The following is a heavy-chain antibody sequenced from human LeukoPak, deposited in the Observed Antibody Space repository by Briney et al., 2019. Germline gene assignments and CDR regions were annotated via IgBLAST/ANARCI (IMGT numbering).Heavy chain of an antibody. V-gene: IGHV4-59*08. CDR3: ARHYNGRRSGSYYEDY. Sequence: SETLSLTCSVSSGSFSGHYWSWIRQPPGKGLEWIGYITYSGGTDYNTSLKSRVTISVDTSKNQFSLNLRSVSAADTAVYFCARHYNGRRSGSYYEDYWGPGILVTVSS. D-gene: IGHD1-26*01. J-gene: IGHJ4*02. CDR1: SGSFSGHY. CDR2: ITYSGGT.